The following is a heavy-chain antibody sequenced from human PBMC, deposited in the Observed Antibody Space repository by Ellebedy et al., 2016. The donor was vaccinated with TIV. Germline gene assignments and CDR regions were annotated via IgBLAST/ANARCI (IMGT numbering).Heavy chain of an antibody. D-gene: IGHD3-16*01. CDR3: ARGSGIAYEH. V-gene: IGHV1-46*01. J-gene: IGHJ4*02. Sequence: ASVKVSCXASGYTFTGNHVHWVRQASGQGLEWMGMINPRGGDTDYAQKFQGRVTMTRDTSTSTVYMELRSLRPEDTAVYYCARGSGIAYEHWGQGTPVTVSS. CDR1: GYTFTGNH. CDR2: INPRGGDT.